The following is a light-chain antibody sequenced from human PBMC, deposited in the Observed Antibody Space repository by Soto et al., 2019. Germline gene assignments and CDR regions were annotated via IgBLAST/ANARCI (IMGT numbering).Light chain of an antibody. CDR1: QSVSSAY. Sequence: EIVLTQSPGTLSLSPGERATLSCRASQSVSSAYLAWYQQIPGQAPRLLIYGASSRDTGIPDRFSGSGSGTDFTRTISGLQPEDFAVYYCQQSGSSFYTFGKGTKLEIK. J-gene: IGKJ2*01. V-gene: IGKV3-20*01. CDR3: QQSGSSFYT. CDR2: GAS.